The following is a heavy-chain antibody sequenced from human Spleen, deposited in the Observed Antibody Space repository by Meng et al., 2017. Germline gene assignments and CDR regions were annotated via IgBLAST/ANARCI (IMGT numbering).Heavy chain of an antibody. Sequence: VQLQQVGAGLLKPSETLSPTCAVYGGSFSGYYWSWIRQPPGKGLEWIGEINHSGSTNYNPSLESRATISVDTSQNNLSLKLSSVTAADSAVYYCARGPTTMAHDFDYWGQGTLVTVSS. CDR2: INHSGST. CDR1: GGSFSGYY. J-gene: IGHJ4*02. CDR3: ARGPTTMAHDFDY. D-gene: IGHD4-11*01. V-gene: IGHV4-34*01.